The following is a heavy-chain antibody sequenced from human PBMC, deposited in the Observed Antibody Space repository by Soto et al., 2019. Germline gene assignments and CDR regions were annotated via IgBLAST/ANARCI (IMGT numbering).Heavy chain of an antibody. CDR1: GFTFSSYA. CDR2: ISGSGGST. CDR3: AKLSHYDILTGYYIGPFDY. J-gene: IGHJ4*02. V-gene: IGHV3-23*01. Sequence: GGSLRLSCAASGFTFSSYAMSWVRQAPGKGLEWVSAISGSGGSTYYADSVKGRFTISRDNSKNTLYLQMNSLRAEDTAVYYCAKLSHYDILTGYYIGPFDYWGQGTLVTVSS. D-gene: IGHD3-9*01.